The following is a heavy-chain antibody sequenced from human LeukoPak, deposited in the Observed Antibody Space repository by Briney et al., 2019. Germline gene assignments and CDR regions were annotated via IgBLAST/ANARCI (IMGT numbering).Heavy chain of an antibody. CDR3: ARARVGEAGASDY. CDR2: ISSSGGST. CDR1: GFTFSNYA. Sequence: GGSLRLSCAASGFTFSNYAMSWVRQSPGKGLEWVSTISSSGGSTYYADSVKGRFTISRDSSKNSLYLQMNSLRAEDTAVYYCARARVGEAGASDYWGQGTLVTVSS. J-gene: IGHJ4*02. D-gene: IGHD6-13*01. V-gene: IGHV3-23*01.